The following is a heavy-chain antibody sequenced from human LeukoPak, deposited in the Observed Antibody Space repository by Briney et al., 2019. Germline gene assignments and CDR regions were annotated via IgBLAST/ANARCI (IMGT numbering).Heavy chain of an antibody. CDR1: GFTFSGYA. J-gene: IGHJ6*03. D-gene: IGHD1-26*01. Sequence: PGGSLRLSCAASGFTFSGYAMHWVRQAPGKGLEWVAVISYDGSDKYYADSVKGRFTISRDNSKNTLYLQMNSLRAEDTAVYSCAKDPRGTYNYYYYMDVWGKGTTVTVSS. CDR3: AKDPRGTYNYYYYMDV. CDR2: ISYDGSDK. V-gene: IGHV3-30*18.